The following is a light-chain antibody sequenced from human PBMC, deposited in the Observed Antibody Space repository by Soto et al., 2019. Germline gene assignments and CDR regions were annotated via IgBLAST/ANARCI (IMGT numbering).Light chain of an antibody. CDR1: QGISTY. J-gene: IGKJ4*01. Sequence: DIQLTQSPSFLSASVGDRVTITCRASQGISTYLVWYQQKTGKAPNLLIYTASTLQSGVPSRFTGSGSGTEFSLTVSSLQPEDSATYYCQRIYDYPLTFGGGTKVDIK. CDR3: QRIYDYPLT. CDR2: TAS. V-gene: IGKV1-9*01.